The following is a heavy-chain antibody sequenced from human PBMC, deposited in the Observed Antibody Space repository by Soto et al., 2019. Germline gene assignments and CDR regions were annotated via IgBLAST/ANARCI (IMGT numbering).Heavy chain of an antibody. V-gene: IGHV1-18*03. J-gene: IGHJ4*02. CDR2: ISAYNGHT. D-gene: IGHD3-10*01. Sequence: ASVKVSCKASGYTFTSYGISWVRQAPGQGLEWMGWISAYNGHTNYAQKLQGRVTMTTDTSTSTASTELRCLRSDDMDVYYCAAPYRGVLGHWGQGTLVTVSS. CDR1: GYTFTSYG. CDR3: AAPYRGVLGH.